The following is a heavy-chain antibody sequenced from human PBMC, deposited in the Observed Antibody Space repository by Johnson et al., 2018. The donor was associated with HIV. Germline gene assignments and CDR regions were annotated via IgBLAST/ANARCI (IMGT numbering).Heavy chain of an antibody. J-gene: IGHJ3*02. Sequence: VQLVESGGGLIPPGGSLRLSCAASGFTVSRNYMSWVRQAPGKGLEWVSVIYSGGSTYYADSVKGRFTISRDNSKNTLYLQMNSLRAEDTAVYYCARVQFLPPNAFDIWGQGTMVTVSS. CDR3: ARVQFLPPNAFDI. CDR2: IYSGGST. V-gene: IGHV3-53*01. D-gene: IGHD2/OR15-2a*01. CDR1: GFTVSRNY.